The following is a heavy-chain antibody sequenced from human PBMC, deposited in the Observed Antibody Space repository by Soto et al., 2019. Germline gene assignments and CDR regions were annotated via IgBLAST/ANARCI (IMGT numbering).Heavy chain of an antibody. D-gene: IGHD3-22*01. Sequence: SVKVSCKASGGTFNKYTIDWVRQAPGQGLGWMGGIIPLFGTANYAQKFQGRVTITADEAATTAYMELSSLRSEDTAVYYCARQFDYDTSGYYYAYWGQGTLVTVSS. CDR3: ARQFDYDTSGYYYAY. V-gene: IGHV1-69*13. CDR1: GGTFNKYT. J-gene: IGHJ4*02. CDR2: IIPLFGTA.